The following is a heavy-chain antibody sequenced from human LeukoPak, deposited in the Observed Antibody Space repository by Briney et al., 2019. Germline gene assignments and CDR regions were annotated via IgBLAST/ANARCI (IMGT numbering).Heavy chain of an antibody. D-gene: IGHD2-15*01. CDR3: ATYIVVVVAATSGWFDP. Sequence: PSETLSLTCTVSGGSISSSSYYWGWIRQPPGKGLEWIGSIYYSGSTYYNPSLKSRVTISVDTSKNQFSLKLSSVTAADTAVYYCATYIVVVVAATSGWFDPWGQGTLVTVSS. V-gene: IGHV4-39*01. CDR2: IYYSGST. CDR1: GGSISSSSYY. J-gene: IGHJ5*02.